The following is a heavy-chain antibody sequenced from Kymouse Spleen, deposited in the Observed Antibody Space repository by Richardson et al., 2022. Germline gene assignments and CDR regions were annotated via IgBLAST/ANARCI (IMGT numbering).Heavy chain of an antibody. CDR3: ARDPGAVAGTYYYYGMDV. CDR2: IIPIFGTA. Sequence: QVQLVQSGAEVKKPGSSVKVSCKASGGTFSSYAISWVRQAPGQGLEWMGGIIPIFGTANYAQKFQGRVTITTDESTSTAYMELSSLRSEDTAVYYCARDPGAVAGTYYYYGMDVWGQGTTVTVSS. V-gene: IGHV1-69*05. CDR1: GGTFSSYA. J-gene: IGHJ6*02. D-gene: IGHD6-19*01.